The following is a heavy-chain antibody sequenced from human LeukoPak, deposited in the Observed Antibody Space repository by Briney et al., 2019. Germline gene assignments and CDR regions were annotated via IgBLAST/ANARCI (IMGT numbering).Heavy chain of an antibody. CDR2: IHHSGGT. J-gene: IGHJ5*02. V-gene: IGHV4-34*01. D-gene: IGHD3-10*01. Sequence: SETLSLTCAVYGESMIGHYWTWIRQPPGKRLEWIGEIHHSGGTNSNPSLKNRVTMSIDMSKNQFSLKLNSVTAADTAVYFCARATASGSGRAYDRWAQGNLVPVSS. CDR3: ARATASGSGRAYDR. CDR1: GESMIGHY.